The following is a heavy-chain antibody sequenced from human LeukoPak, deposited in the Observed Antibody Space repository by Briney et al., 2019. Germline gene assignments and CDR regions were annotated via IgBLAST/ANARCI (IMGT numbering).Heavy chain of an antibody. CDR2: ISGSGGST. J-gene: IGHJ4*02. CDR3: AKDRDDSSGYYYDY. CDR1: GFFFSTFG. D-gene: IGHD3-22*01. V-gene: IGHV3-23*01. Sequence: GGTLRLSCAASGFFFSTFGMSWVRQAPGKGLEWVSAISGSGGSTYYADSVKGRFTISRDNSKNTLYLQMNSLRAEDTAVYYCAKDRDDSSGYYYDYWGQGTLVTVSS.